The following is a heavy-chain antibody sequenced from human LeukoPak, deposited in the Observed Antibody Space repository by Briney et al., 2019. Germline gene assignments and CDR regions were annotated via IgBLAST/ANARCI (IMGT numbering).Heavy chain of an antibody. J-gene: IGHJ4*02. CDR1: GFTFRSYS. D-gene: IGHD5-24*01. V-gene: IGHV3-48*02. CDR3: ARDSSDAYNPEPGY. CDR2: ISGMSSTI. Sequence: GGSLRLSCAASGFTFRSYSMNWVRPAPGKGLEWVSFISGMSSTIYYADSAKGRFTISRDNAKNSVYLQMNSLRDEDTAVYYCARDSSDAYNPEPGYWGQGTLVTVSS.